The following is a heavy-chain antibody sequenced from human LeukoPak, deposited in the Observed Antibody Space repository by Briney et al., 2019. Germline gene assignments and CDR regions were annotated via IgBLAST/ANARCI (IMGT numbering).Heavy chain of an antibody. Sequence: TGGSLRLSCAASEFTFSSYSMNWVRQAPGKGLEWVSVISGSGGNTYYADSVKGRFTISRDNPKNTLYLQVNSLRAEDTAVYYCAKDKHYDSSGYYYFPFDYWGQGTLVTVSS. CDR2: ISGSGGNT. D-gene: IGHD3-22*01. V-gene: IGHV3-23*01. CDR1: EFTFSSYS. CDR3: AKDKHYDSSGYYYFPFDY. J-gene: IGHJ4*02.